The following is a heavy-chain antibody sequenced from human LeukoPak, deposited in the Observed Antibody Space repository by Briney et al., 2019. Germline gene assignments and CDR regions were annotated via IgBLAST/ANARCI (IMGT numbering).Heavy chain of an antibody. J-gene: IGHJ4*02. Sequence: ASVKVSCKASGYIFTSYGVSWVRQAPGQGLEWMGWISAYNGNTNYAQKHQGRVTTTTDTSTSTAYMELRSLRSDDTAVYYCARNLYYDSSGYAPGHYWGQGTLVTVSS. CDR2: ISAYNGNT. CDR3: ARNLYYDSSGYAPGHY. V-gene: IGHV1-18*01. D-gene: IGHD3-22*01. CDR1: GYIFTSYG.